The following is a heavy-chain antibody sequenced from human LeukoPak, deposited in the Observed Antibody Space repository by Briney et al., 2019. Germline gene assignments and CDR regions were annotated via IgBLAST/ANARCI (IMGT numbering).Heavy chain of an antibody. CDR3: AREQGSQQYGNSWSFDY. D-gene: IGHD6-13*01. Sequence: PSETLSLTYNVSGAFISSYYLSWIRQPAGKGLEWIGRIYTSGSTYYNPSLKSRVTMSVDTSKNQFSLQLSSVTAADTAAYYCAREQGSQQYGNSWSFDYWGHGTLVTVSS. J-gene: IGHJ4*01. CDR1: GAFISSYY. CDR2: IYTSGST. V-gene: IGHV4-4*07.